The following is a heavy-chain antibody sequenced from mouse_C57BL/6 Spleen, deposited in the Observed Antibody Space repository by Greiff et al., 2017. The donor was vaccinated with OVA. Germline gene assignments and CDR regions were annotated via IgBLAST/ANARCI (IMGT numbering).Heavy chain of an antibody. D-gene: IGHD2-2*01. Sequence: EVQLVESGPELVKPGASVKMSCKASGYTFTDYNMHWVKQSHGKSLEWIGYINPNNGGTSYNQKFKGKATLTVNKSSSTAYMELRSLTSEDSAVYYCARDEGYGYDAVFAYWGQGTLVTVSA. J-gene: IGHJ3*01. CDR2: INPNNGGT. CDR3: ARDEGYGYDAVFAY. V-gene: IGHV1-22*01. CDR1: GYTFTDYN.